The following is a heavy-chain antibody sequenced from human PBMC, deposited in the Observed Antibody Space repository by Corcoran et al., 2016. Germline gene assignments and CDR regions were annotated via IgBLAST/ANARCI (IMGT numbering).Heavy chain of an antibody. D-gene: IGHD3-3*01. CDR2: IRNKAKNYAT. Sequence: EVQLVESRGGLVQPGGSLKLSCAGAGFTFSDSGIQWVRQAPGKGLEWVGRIRNKAKNYATSYAASVKGRFTISRDDSKNTAYLQINSLQTGDKAVDYCTSRPVSDSWGVLAVCGQGTMVTVSS. V-gene: IGHV3-73*02. CDR1: GFTFSDSG. J-gene: IGHJ3*01. CDR3: TSRPVSDSWGVLAV.